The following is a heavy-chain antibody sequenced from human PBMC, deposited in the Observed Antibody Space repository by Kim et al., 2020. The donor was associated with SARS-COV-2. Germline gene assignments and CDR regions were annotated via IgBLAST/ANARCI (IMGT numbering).Heavy chain of an antibody. J-gene: IGHJ5*02. CDR2: ISGSGGST. CDR3: AKGLSGIVVVTAILRGGWFDT. CDR1: GFTFSSYA. D-gene: IGHD2-21*02. Sequence: GGSLRLSCAASGFTFSSYAMSWVRQAPGKGLEWVSAISGSGGSTSYADSVKGRFTISRDNSKNTLYLQMNSLRAEDTAVYYCAKGLSGIVVVTAILRGGWFDTWGQGPLVTVSS. V-gene: IGHV3-23*01.